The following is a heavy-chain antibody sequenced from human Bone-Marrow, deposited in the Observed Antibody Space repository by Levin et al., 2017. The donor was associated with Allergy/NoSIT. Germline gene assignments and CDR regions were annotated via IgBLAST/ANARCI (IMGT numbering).Heavy chain of an antibody. CDR3: AKGGLQLGYSFDS. J-gene: IGHJ4*02. Sequence: GGSLRLSCAASGFTFSSSAMSWVRQAPGKGLEWVSAISTSSDFIFYADSVKGRFTISRDNSKNRLYLQMSSLRVEDPAVYYCAKGGLQLGYSFDSWGQGALVTVSS. D-gene: IGHD6-13*01. CDR2: ISTSSDFI. V-gene: IGHV3-23*01. CDR1: GFTFSSSA.